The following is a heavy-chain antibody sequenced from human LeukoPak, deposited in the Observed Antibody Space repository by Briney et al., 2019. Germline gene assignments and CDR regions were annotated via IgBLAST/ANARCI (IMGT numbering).Heavy chain of an antibody. J-gene: IGHJ4*02. Sequence: SETLSLTCTVSGGSISSYYWSWIRQPPGKGLEWIGYIYYSGSTNYNPSLKSRVTLSVDTSRNQFSLKLSSVTAADTAVYYCAREGYDILTGYYVGIDYWGQGTLVTVSS. D-gene: IGHD3-9*01. CDR2: IYYSGST. V-gene: IGHV4-59*01. CDR3: AREGYDILTGYYVGIDY. CDR1: GGSISSYY.